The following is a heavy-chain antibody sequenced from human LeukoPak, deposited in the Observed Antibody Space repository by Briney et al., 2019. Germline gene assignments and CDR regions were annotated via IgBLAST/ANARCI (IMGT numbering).Heavy chain of an antibody. CDR2: IYYSGST. CDR3: ARGRVLLWFGESPYNDAFDI. CDR1: GGSISSYY. J-gene: IGHJ3*02. V-gene: IGHV4-59*01. Sequence: SETLSLTCTVSGGSISSYYWSWIRQPPGKGLEWIGYIYYSGSTNYNPSLKSRVTISVDTSKNQFSLKLSSVTAADTAVYYCARGRVLLWFGESPYNDAFDIWGQGTMVTVSS. D-gene: IGHD3-10*01.